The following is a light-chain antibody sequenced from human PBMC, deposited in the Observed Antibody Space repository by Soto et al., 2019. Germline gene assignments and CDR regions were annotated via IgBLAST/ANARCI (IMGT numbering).Light chain of an antibody. CDR1: QSIGSG. CDR2: KAT. J-gene: IGKJ2*01. V-gene: IGKV1-5*03. CDR3: QQYHDFQYT. Sequence: DFQMTQSPSTLSASVGYGVTITCRASQSIGSGLAWYQQQPGKAPKLLIYKATNLQRGVSSRFSGSGSGTDFSLTISSLQTEDSATYYCQQYHDFQYTFGQ.